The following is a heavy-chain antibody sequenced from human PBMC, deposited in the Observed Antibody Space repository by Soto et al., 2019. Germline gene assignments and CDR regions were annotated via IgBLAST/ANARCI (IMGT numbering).Heavy chain of an antibody. D-gene: IGHD1-7*01. CDR3: ARDLELRGYWFDP. Sequence: ASVKVSCKASGGTFSSYAISWVRQAPGQGLEWMGGIIPIFGTANYSQKFQGRVTITADESTSTAYMELSSLRSEDTAVYYCARDLELRGYWFDPWGQGTLVTVSS. CDR1: GGTFSSYA. J-gene: IGHJ5*02. V-gene: IGHV1-69*13. CDR2: IIPIFGTA.